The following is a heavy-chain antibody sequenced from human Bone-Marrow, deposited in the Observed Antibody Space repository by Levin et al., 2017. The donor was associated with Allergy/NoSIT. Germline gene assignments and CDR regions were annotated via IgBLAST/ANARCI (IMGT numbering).Heavy chain of an antibody. J-gene: IGHJ3*02. CDR1: GGSISSSNW. V-gene: IGHV4-4*02. Sequence: SETLSLTCAVSGGSISSSNWWSWVRQPPGKGLEWIGEIYHSGSTNYNPSLKSRVTISVDKSKNQFSLKLSSVTAADTAVYYCARAHRGYYDILTGYSPAFDIWGQGTMVTVSS. CDR2: IYHSGST. D-gene: IGHD3-9*01. CDR3: ARAHRGYYDILTGYSPAFDI.